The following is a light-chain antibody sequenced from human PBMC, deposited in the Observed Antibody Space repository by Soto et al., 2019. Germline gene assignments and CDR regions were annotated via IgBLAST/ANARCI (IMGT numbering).Light chain of an antibody. J-gene: IGKJ1*01. CDR2: GAS. Sequence: EMVTTQCPPTLSVSPGERATFSCRASQSVSSNLAWYQQKPGQAPRLLIYGASIRATGIPDRFSGSGSGTDFTLTISRLEPEDFAVYYCQQYGSPPQTFGQGTKVDIK. CDR1: QSVSSN. CDR3: QQYGSPPQT. V-gene: IGKV3-20*01.